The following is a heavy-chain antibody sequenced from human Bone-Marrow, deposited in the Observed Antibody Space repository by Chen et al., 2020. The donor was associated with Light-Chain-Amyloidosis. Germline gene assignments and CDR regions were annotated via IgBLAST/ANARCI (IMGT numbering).Heavy chain of an antibody. CDR3: ARVQSTVTTFFAAPPDY. V-gene: IGHV1-69*01. CDR1: EATFSRYA. D-gene: IGHD4-17*01. Sequence: QVQLVQSGAEVKKPGSSVKVSCKASEATFSRYAIGWVRQAPGQGLEWMGGIIPIFGTANYAQKFQGRVTITADESTSTAYMELSSLRSEDTAVYYCARVQSTVTTFFAAPPDYWGQGTLVTVSS. CDR2: IIPIFGTA. J-gene: IGHJ4*02.